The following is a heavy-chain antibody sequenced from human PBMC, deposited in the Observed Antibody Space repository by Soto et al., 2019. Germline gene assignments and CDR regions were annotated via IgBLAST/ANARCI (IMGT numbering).Heavy chain of an antibody. D-gene: IGHD3-22*01. CDR1: GFTFSSYW. Sequence: GGSLRLSCAASGFTFSSYWMSWVRQAPGKGLEWVANIKQDGSEKYYVDSVKGRFTISRDNAKNSLYLQMNSLRAEDTAVYYCARVGYDSSGYYSPIAAFDYWGQGTLVTVSS. V-gene: IGHV3-7*01. CDR2: IKQDGSEK. J-gene: IGHJ4*02. CDR3: ARVGYDSSGYYSPIAAFDY.